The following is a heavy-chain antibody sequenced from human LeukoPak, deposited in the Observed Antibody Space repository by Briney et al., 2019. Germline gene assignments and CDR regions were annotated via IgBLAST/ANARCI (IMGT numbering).Heavy chain of an antibody. CDR3: ARMNTMDV. J-gene: IGHJ6*02. CDR2: TNRDGSER. Sequence: PGGSLRLSCAASEFTFNNYWMGWVRQAPGKGLEWVATTNRDGSERYYADSVKGRFTISRDNANNSLYLQMSSLRAEDTAVYYCARMNTMDVWGQGTTVTVSS. CDR1: EFTFNNYW. V-gene: IGHV3-7*01.